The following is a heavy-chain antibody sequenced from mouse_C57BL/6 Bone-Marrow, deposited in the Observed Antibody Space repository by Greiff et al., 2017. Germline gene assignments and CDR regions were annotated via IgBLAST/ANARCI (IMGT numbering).Heavy chain of an antibody. CDR3: AGSPRSSSGLFAY. CDR2: IWGVGST. D-gene: IGHD3-2*02. CDR1: GFSFTSYG. J-gene: IGHJ3*01. Sequence: QVQLQESGPGLVAPSQSLSITCTVSGFSFTSYGVDWVRQSPGKGLEWLGVIWGVGSTNYNSALKSSLSIRKDNSKSQVFLTMNSLQTDDTAMYYCAGSPRSSSGLFAYWGQGTLVTVSA. V-gene: IGHV2-6*01.